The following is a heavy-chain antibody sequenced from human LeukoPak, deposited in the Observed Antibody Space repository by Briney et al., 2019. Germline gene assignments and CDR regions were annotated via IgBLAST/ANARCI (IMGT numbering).Heavy chain of an antibody. CDR2: IIPIFGTA. CDR1: GGTFSSYA. J-gene: IGHJ5*02. D-gene: IGHD6-13*01. Sequence: ASVKVSCKASGGTFSSYAISWVRQAPGQGLEWMGGIIPIFGTANYAQKFQGRVTITTDESTSTAYMELRSLRSDDTAVYYCARGAAAGKNWFDPWGQGTLVTVSS. CDR3: ARGAAAGKNWFDP. V-gene: IGHV1-69*05.